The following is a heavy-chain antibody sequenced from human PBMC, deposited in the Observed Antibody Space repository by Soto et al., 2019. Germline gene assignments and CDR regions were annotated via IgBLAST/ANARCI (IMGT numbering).Heavy chain of an antibody. V-gene: IGHV3-23*01. CDR3: AKDRDYRTFDP. D-gene: IGHD4-4*01. CDR2: LGGADGGT. Sequence: GGSLRLSCEVSGFNFRVNGVSWVRQAPGKGLEWVSTLGGADGGTYYADSVKGRFTISRDNSKDTLYLQMNSLRAEDTAVYYCAKDRDYRTFDPWGQGTLVTVSS. CDR1: GFNFRVNG. J-gene: IGHJ5*02.